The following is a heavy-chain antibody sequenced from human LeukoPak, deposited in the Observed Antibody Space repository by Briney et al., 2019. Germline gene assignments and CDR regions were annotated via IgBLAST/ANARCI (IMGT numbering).Heavy chain of an antibody. D-gene: IGHD2-2*02. CDR2: ISSSSSYI. V-gene: IGHV3-21*01. J-gene: IGHJ4*02. Sequence: GGSLRLSCAASGFTFSSYSMNWVRQAPGKGLEWVSSISSSSSYIYYADSVKGRFTISRDNAKNSLYLQMNSLRAEDTAVYYCARFLDRDIVVVPAAILDYWGQGTLVTVSS. CDR1: GFTFSSYS. CDR3: ARFLDRDIVVVPAAILDY.